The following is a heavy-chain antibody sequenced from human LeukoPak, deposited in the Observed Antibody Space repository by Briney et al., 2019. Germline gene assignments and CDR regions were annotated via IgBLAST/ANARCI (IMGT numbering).Heavy chain of an antibody. CDR1: GSTFRSHA. V-gene: IGHV3-23*01. D-gene: IGHD2-21*01. CDR2: IYENGGTT. Sequence: GGSLRLSCVGSGSTFRSHAMSWVRQAPEKGLEFVSGIYENGGTTYYADSVKGRFSISRDNSKNTLYLQMDSLRGEDTAVYYCAKDFRIGYSAHFDYWGQGALVTVSS. J-gene: IGHJ4*02. CDR3: AKDFRIGYSAHFDY.